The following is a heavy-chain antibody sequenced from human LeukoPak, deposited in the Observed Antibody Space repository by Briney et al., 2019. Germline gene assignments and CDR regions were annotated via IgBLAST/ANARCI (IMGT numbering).Heavy chain of an antibody. J-gene: IGHJ4*02. CDR3: ARDLYRSSSYHYFDC. D-gene: IGHD6-13*01. V-gene: IGHV3-48*03. Sequence: GGSLRLSCAAPGFTFSSYEMNWVRQAPGKGLEWVSYISRSGGTIYYADSVKGRFTISRDNAKNSLYLQMNSLRDEDTAVYYCARDLYRSSSYHYFDCWGQGTLVTVSS. CDR2: ISRSGGTI. CDR1: GFTFSSYE.